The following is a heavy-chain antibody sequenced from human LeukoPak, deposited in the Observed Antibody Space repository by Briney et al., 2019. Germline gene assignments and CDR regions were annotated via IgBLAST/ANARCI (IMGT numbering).Heavy chain of an antibody. V-gene: IGHV1-18*01. CDR3: AKTRDTVLNEY. CDR2: ICPYNGHT. Sequence: ASVKVSCKASGYIFINYGISWVRQAPGQGLEWMGCICPYNGHTNYAPNLQDRLTMTTDTSTSTAYMELRSLRSDDTAVYYCAKTRDTVLNEYWGQGTLVTVST. CDR1: GYIFINYG. J-gene: IGHJ4*02.